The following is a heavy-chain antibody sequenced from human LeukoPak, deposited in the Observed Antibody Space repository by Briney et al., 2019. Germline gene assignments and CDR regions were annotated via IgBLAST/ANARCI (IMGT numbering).Heavy chain of an antibody. CDR2: IRQDGSEK. CDR1: GFTFGTYW. V-gene: IGHV3-7*03. D-gene: IGHD5-24*01. CDR3: ARLDGYNSFDS. Sequence: GGSLRLSCAVSGFTFGTYWMIWVRQAPGKGLEWVANIRQDGSEKHYVDSVKGRFTISRDNAKSSVYLQMNSLRAEDTAVYYCARLDGYNSFDSWGQGTLVTVSS. J-gene: IGHJ4*02.